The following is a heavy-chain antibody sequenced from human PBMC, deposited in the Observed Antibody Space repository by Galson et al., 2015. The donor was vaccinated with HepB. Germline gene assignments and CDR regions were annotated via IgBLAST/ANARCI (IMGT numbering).Heavy chain of an antibody. J-gene: IGHJ4*02. CDR3: ARDLRPHCAGTCYPGEFDY. D-gene: IGHD2-21*01. V-gene: IGHV3-30*03. CDR1: GFTFSTQG. Sequence: SLRLSCAASGFTFSTQGIHWVRQAPGTGLEWVGVVSYDGSYTFYGDSVKGRFTISRDNSKNTVYLQMNGLKVNDTGVYYCARDLRPHCAGTCYPGEFDYWGQGTLVTVSS. CDR2: VSYDGSYT.